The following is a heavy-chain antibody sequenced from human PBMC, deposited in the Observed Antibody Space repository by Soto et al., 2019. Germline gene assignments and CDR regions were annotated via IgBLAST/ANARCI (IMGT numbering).Heavy chain of an antibody. Sequence: QVQLVQSGAEVKKPGASVKVSCKASGYTFTSYGISWVRQAPGQGLEWMGRISAYNDNTNDAQKLQGRVTMTTATSTSTAYMELRSVRADDAALYYCARDGYIVVVVAAIPLDSWGQGPLVTVSS. D-gene: IGHD2-15*01. CDR3: ARDGYIVVVVAAIPLDS. V-gene: IGHV1-18*01. CDR1: GYTFTSYG. CDR2: ISAYNDNT. J-gene: IGHJ4*02.